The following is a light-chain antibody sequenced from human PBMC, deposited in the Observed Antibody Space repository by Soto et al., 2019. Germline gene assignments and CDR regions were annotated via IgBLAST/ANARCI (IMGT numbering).Light chain of an antibody. Sequence: QSVLTQSPAASASLGASVKLTCTLSSRHSSYAIAWHQQQPEKGPRCWMKLNSDGSHFKGDGIPDRFSGSSSGAERYLTISSLQSEDEADYYCQTWGTGLWVFGGGTKLTVL. V-gene: IGLV4-69*01. CDR3: QTWGTGLWV. CDR1: SRHSSYA. CDR2: LNSDGSH. J-gene: IGLJ3*02.